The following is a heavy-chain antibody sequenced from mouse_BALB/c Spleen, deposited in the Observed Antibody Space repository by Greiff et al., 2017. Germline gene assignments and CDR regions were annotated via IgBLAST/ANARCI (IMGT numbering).Heavy chain of an antibody. CDR3: ERGRGYDVIDY. D-gene: IGHD2-2*01. CDR1: GYTFTDYY. V-gene: IGHV1-77*01. Sequence: VKLQESGAELARPGASVKLSCKASGYTFTDYYINWVKQRTGQGLEWIGEIYPGSGNTYYNEKFKGKATLTADKSSSTAYMQLSSLTSEDSAVYFCERGRGYDVIDYWGQGTTRTVAA. CDR2: IYPGSGNT. J-gene: IGHJ2*01.